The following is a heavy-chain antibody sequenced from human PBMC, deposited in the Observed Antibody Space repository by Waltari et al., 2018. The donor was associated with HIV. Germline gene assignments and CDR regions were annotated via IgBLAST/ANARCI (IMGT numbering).Heavy chain of an antibody. CDR1: GFTFRSYW. Sequence: EVQLVESGGGLVQPGGSLRLSCAASGFTFRSYWMSWVRQAPGKGLEWVANINQDGSEKYYVDSVKGRFTVSRDNAKSSLYVQMNSLRVEDSALYYCARDDTAVRYPDYWGQGTLVTVSS. CDR3: ARDDTAVRYPDY. D-gene: IGHD3-9*01. CDR2: INQDGSEK. J-gene: IGHJ4*02. V-gene: IGHV3-7*01.